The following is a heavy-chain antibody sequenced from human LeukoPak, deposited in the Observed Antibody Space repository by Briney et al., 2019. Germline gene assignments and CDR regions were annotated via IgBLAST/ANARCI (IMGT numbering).Heavy chain of an antibody. CDR1: AITFSNSW. D-gene: IGHD5/OR15-5a*01. Sequence: GGSLKLSCTASAITFSNSWMSWVRQAPEKGLEWVANIKQDGSETNYVDSVKGRFTISRDSAKNSLFLQMNSLRGEDTAIYYCARHLAGDSLYRHFDYWGQGALVTVSS. CDR2: IKQDGSET. V-gene: IGHV3-7*04. J-gene: IGHJ4*02. CDR3: ARHLAGDSLYRHFDY.